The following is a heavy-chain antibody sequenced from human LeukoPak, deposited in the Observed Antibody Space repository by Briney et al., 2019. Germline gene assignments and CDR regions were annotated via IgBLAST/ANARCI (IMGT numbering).Heavy chain of an antibody. CDR1: SGSMNNDY. Sequence: SETLSLTCTVSSGSMNNDYWSWIRQPDGKGLESIGRIYSSGSTNYNPSLESRVTMSVDTTKNQFSLKLSSVTAADTAVYYCARERGSSWSLDYWGQGTLVTVSS. V-gene: IGHV4-4*07. CDR3: ARERGSSWSLDY. CDR2: IYSSGST. D-gene: IGHD6-13*01. J-gene: IGHJ4*02.